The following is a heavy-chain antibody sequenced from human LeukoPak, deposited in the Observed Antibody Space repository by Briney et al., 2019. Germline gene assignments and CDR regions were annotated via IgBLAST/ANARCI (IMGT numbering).Heavy chain of an antibody. CDR3: ARDGYSSSWYNWFDP. V-gene: IGHV3-30-3*01. Sequence: GGSLRLSCAASGFTFSSYAMHWVRQAPGKGLEWVAVISYDGSNKYYADSVKGRFTISRDNSKNTLYLQMNSLRAEDTAVYYCARDGYSSSWYNWFDPWGQGTLVTVSS. CDR2: ISYDGSNK. CDR1: GFTFSSYA. J-gene: IGHJ5*02. D-gene: IGHD6-13*01.